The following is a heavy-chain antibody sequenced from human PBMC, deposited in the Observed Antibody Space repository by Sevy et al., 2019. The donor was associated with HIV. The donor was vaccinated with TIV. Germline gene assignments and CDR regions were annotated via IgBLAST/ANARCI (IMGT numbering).Heavy chain of an antibody. V-gene: IGHV3-7*04. CDR3: VRVRAFLLFGELPRYRFDS. CDR1: GFTLSSYW. D-gene: IGHD3-10*01. CDR2: IKQDGIDK. J-gene: IGHJ4*02. Sequence: GGSLRLSCVASGFTLSSYWMSWVRQVPGQGLEWVADIKQDGIDKNYLDSVKGRSTISRDNAKKSLYQQMNNLRVEDTALYYCVRVRAFLLFGELPRYRFDSWGQGTLVTVSS.